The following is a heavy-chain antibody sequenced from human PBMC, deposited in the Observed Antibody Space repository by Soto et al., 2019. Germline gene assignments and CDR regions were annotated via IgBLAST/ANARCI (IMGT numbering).Heavy chain of an antibody. CDR1: ALKFRDAW. V-gene: IGHV3-15*07. D-gene: IGHD3-10*01. CDR3: VTHRAR. J-gene: IGHJ4*02. Sequence: GGSLRLSCAASALKFRDAWMHWVRQAPGKGLEWVGRIKRQTDGGTTDYAAPVRGRFSISRDDSKNMLYLQMNSLKTEDTGVYYCVTHRARGGPGTLVTVSS. CDR2: IKRQTDGGTT.